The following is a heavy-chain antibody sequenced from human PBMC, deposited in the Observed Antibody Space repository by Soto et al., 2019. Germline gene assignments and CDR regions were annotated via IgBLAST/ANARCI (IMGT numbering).Heavy chain of an antibody. CDR3: ASGPLLWFGESNDY. J-gene: IGHJ4*02. D-gene: IGHD3-10*01. V-gene: IGHV4-59*01. Sequence: SETLSLTCTVSGGSISSYYWSWIRQPPGKGLEWIGYIYYSGSTNYNPSLKSRVTISVDTSKNQFSLKLSSVTAADTAVYYCASGPLLWFGESNDYWGQGTLVTVSS. CDR1: GGSISSYY. CDR2: IYYSGST.